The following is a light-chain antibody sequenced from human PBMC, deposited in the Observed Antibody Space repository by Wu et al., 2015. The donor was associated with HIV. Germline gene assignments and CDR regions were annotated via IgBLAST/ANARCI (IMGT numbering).Light chain of an antibody. CDR1: QSVSSN. CDR3: QQYNNWPPWT. V-gene: IGKV3-15*01. CDR2: GAS. Sequence: EIVLTQSPATLSVSPGERATLSCRASQSVSSNLAWYQQKPGQAPRLLMYGASTRATGIPDRFSGSGFGTEFTLTISSLQSEDFAVYYCQQYNNWPPWTFGQGTKVEIK. J-gene: IGKJ1*01.